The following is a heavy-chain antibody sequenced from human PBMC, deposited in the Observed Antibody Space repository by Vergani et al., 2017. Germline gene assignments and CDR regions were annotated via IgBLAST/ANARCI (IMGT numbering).Heavy chain of an antibody. CDR2: INPNSGGT. CDR3: ARALGATASFDY. D-gene: IGHD1-26*01. J-gene: IGHJ4*02. CDR1: GYTFTGYY. Sequence: QVQLVQSGAEVKKPGASVKVSCKASGYTFTGYYMHWVRQAPGQGLEWMGWINPNSGGTNYAKKFQGWVTMTRDTSISTTYMELRRLRFDDPAVYYCARALGATASFDYWGQGTLVTVSS. V-gene: IGHV1-2*04.